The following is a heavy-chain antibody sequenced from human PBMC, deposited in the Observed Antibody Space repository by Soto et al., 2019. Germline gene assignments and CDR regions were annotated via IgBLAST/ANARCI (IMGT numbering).Heavy chain of an antibody. CDR2: TYYRSKWYN. D-gene: IGHD6-19*01. CDR3: ARDPHPKEWLINFDY. Sequence: QALSRTCAISGVSVSRNRSAWNWIRQYPSRGLEWLGRTYYRSKWYNDYAVSVKSRITINPDTSKNQFSLQLNSVTPEDTAVYYCARDPHPKEWLINFDYWGQGTLVTVS. J-gene: IGHJ4*02. CDR1: GVSVSRNRSA. V-gene: IGHV6-1*01.